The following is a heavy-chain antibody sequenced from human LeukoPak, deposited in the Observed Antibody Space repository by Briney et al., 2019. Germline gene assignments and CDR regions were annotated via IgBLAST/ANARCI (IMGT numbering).Heavy chain of an antibody. D-gene: IGHD4-23*01. V-gene: IGHV4-39*02. CDR3: ARDRDDDYGGSSVD. Sequence: SETLSLTCTVSGGSISSSGYYWGWLRQPPGRGLEWIGSVDYTGITSHSPSLKSRVTISVDTSKNQFSLKVSSVSAADTGVYYCARDRDDDYGGSSVDWGQGTLVTVSS. CDR1: GGSISSSGYY. J-gene: IGHJ4*02. CDR2: VDYTGIT.